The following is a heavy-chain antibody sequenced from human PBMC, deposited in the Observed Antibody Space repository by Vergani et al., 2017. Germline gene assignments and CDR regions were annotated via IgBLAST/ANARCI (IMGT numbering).Heavy chain of an antibody. V-gene: IGHV4-61*01. CDR2: IYYSGST. CDR3: ARAEQIVGATFDY. Sequence: KESGPVLVKPTETLTLTCTVSGFSLSNARMGVSWIRQPPGKGLEWIGYIYYSGSTNYNPSLKSRVTISVDTSKNQFSLKLSSVTAADTAVYYCARAEQIVGATFDYWGQGTLVTVSS. J-gene: IGHJ4*02. CDR1: GFSLSNARMG. D-gene: IGHD1-26*01.